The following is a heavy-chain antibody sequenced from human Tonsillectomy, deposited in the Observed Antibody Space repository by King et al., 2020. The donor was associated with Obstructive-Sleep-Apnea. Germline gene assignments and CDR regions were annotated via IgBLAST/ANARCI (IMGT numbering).Heavy chain of an antibody. V-gene: IGHV3-11*01. CDR2: ISSSGSTI. J-gene: IGHJ6*02. CDR1: GFTFSDYY. Sequence: VQLVESGGGLVKPGGSLRLSCAASGFTFSDYYMSWIRQAPGKGLEWVSYISSSGSTIYYADSVKGRFTISRDNAKNSLYRQMNSLRAEDTGVYYCARADIVVVPAAIDSYYYGMDVWGQGTTVTVSS. D-gene: IGHD2-2*01. CDR3: ARADIVVVPAAIDSYYYGMDV.